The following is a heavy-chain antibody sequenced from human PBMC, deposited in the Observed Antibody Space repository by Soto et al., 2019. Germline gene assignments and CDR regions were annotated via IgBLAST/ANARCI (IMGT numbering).Heavy chain of an antibody. CDR3: ARDMGVLKFDP. CDR1: GGSVSSGIYY. CDR2: IYYSGST. V-gene: IGHV4-61*01. D-gene: IGHD1-26*01. Sequence: SETLSLTCTVSGGSVSSGIYYWSWIRQPPGKGLEWIGYIYYSGSTNYNPSLKSRVTISVDTSKNQFSLKLSSVTAADTAVYYCARDMGVLKFDPWGQGTLVTVSS. J-gene: IGHJ5*02.